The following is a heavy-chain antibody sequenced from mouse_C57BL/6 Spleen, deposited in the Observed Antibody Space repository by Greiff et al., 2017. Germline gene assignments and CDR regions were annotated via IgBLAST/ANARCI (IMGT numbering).Heavy chain of an antibody. J-gene: IGHJ2*01. CDR1: GFTFSSYA. V-gene: IGHV5-4*01. D-gene: IGHD4-1*01. CDR2: ISDGGSYT. Sequence: EVMLVESGGGLVKPGGSLKLSCAASGFTFSSYAMSWVRQTPGKRLEWVATISDGGSYTYYPAKVKGRYTISRDNAKNNLYLQMIHLKSEDTAMYYCAREEANWDYFDYWGQGTTLTVSS. CDR3: AREEANWDYFDY.